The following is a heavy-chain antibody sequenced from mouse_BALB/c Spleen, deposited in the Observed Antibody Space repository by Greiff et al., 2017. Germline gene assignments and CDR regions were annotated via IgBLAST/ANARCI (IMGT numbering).Heavy chain of an antibody. CDR1: GFSLTSYG. D-gene: IGHD2-13*01. V-gene: IGHV2-2*02. CDR3: ARNPWGDYNYAMDY. Sequence: QVQLKQSGPGLVQPSQSLSITCTVSGFSLTSYGVHWVRQSPGKGLEWLGVIWSGGSTDYNAAFISRLSISKDNSKSQVFFKMNSLQANDTAIYYCARNPWGDYNYAMDYWGQGTSVTVSS. J-gene: IGHJ4*01. CDR2: IWSGGST.